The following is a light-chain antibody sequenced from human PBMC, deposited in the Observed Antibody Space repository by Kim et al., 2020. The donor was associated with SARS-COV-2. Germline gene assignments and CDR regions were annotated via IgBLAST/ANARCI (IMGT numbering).Light chain of an antibody. V-gene: IGLV3-19*01. CDR2: GKN. J-gene: IGLJ1*01. Sequence: SSELTQDPAVSVALGQTVRITCQGDSLRSYYASWYQQKPGQAPVLVIYGKNNRPSGIPDRFSGSSSGNTASLTITGAQAEDEADYYCNSRDSSGTRVFGTGTKVTV. CDR1: SLRSYY. CDR3: NSRDSSGTRV.